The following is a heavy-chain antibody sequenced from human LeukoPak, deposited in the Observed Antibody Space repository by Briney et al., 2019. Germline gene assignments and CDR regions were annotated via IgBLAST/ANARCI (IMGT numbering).Heavy chain of an antibody. Sequence: SETLSLTCTVSGGSISSYYWSWIRQPPGKGLEWIGYIYYSGSTNYNPSLKSRVTISVDTSKNQFSLKLSSVTAADTAVYYCARENGSGRSLDYWGQGTLVTVSS. V-gene: IGHV4-59*01. CDR2: IYYSGST. J-gene: IGHJ4*02. CDR1: GGSISSYY. CDR3: ARENGSGRSLDY. D-gene: IGHD3-10*01.